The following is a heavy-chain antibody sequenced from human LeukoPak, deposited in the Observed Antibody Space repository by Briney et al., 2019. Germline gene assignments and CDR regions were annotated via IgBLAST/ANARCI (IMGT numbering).Heavy chain of an antibody. CDR3: ARVGGSYGSNWFDP. CDR2: IYTSGST. CDR1: GGSISSYY. Sequence: SETLSLTCTVSGGSISSYYWSWNRQPAGKGLEWIGRIYTSGSTNYNPSLKSRVTMSVDTSKNQFSLKLSSVTAADTAVYYCARVGGSYGSNWFDPWGQGTLVTVSS. J-gene: IGHJ5*02. V-gene: IGHV4-4*07. D-gene: IGHD1-26*01.